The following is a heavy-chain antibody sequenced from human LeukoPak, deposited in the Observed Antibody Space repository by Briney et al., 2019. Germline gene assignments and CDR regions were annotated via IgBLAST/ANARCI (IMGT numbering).Heavy chain of an antibody. V-gene: IGHV3-48*03. CDR3: ARGSLHSAYGFDY. CDR1: GFTFSSYE. CDR2: SSSSGSTI. D-gene: IGHD5-12*01. J-gene: IGHJ4*02. Sequence: GGSLRLSCAASGFTFSSYEMNWVRQVPGKGLEWVSHSSSSGSTIYYAGSVKGRFTIARDNAKNSVYLQMNSLRAEDTAVYYCARGSLHSAYGFDYWGQGTLVTVSS.